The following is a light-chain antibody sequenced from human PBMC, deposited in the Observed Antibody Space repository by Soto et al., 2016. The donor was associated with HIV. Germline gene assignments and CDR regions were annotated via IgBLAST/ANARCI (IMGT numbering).Light chain of an antibody. CDR1: QSLLLSSGYTY. V-gene: IGKV2-28*01. J-gene: IGKJ5*01. Sequence: DIVMTQSPLSLPVTPGEPASISCRSNQSLLLSSGYTYLDWYLQKPGQSPQLLIYLASNRASWVPDRFSGSGSGTDFTLRISRVEAEDVGIYYCMQALQSPQITFGQGTRLEIK. CDR2: LAS. CDR3: MQALQSPQIT.